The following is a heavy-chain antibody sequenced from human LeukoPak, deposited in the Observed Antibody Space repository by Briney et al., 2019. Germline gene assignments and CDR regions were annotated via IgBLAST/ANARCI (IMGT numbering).Heavy chain of an antibody. CDR2: VYYSGST. J-gene: IGHJ4*02. V-gene: IGHV4-61*01. D-gene: IGHD5-18*01. CDR1: GASVSSGSYS. Sequence: SETLSLTCTVSGASVSSGSYSWNWIRQPPGKGLEWIAYVYYSGSTNYNPSLKSRVSISVDTSKNQFSLKLSSVTAADTAVYYCAGGRVWLAFDSWGQGTLVTVSS. CDR3: AGGRVWLAFDS.